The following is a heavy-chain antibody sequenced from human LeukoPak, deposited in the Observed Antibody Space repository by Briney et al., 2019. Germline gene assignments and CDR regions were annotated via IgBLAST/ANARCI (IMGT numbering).Heavy chain of an antibody. V-gene: IGHV3-53*01. D-gene: IGHD3/OR15-3a*01. CDR3: ARGPIDKVVPGIFFGH. CDR2: IYSGGST. J-gene: IGHJ4*02. Sequence: GGSLRLSCTSSGFTVSSTYISWVRQAPGKGLEWVSVIYSGGSTDYADSVRDRFTIYRDASKNTVFLQMNSLRVEDTAVYHCARGPIDKVVPGIFFGHWGQGTVVTVSS. CDR1: GFTVSSTY.